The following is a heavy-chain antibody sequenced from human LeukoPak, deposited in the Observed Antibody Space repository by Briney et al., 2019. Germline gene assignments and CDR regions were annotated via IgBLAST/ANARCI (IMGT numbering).Heavy chain of an antibody. CDR3: AVHSSSWYRPFDY. V-gene: IGHV3-21*01. CDR1: GFTFSSYS. CDR2: ISSGSTYI. Sequence: GGSLRLSCAASGFTFSSYSMTWVRQAPGKGLEWVSSISSGSTYIYYADSLKGRFTISRDSAKNSLYLQMNSLRAEDTAVYYCAVHSSSWYRPFDYWGQGTLVTVSS. J-gene: IGHJ4*02. D-gene: IGHD6-13*01.